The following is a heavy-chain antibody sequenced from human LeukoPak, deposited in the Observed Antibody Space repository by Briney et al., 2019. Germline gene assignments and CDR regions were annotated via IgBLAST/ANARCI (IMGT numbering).Heavy chain of an antibody. V-gene: IGHV4-4*02. CDR2: MYLSGTT. D-gene: IGHD3-22*01. J-gene: IGHJ4*02. Sequence: PSETLSLTCTVSGDSIDSLDLWSWVRQPPGKGLEWIGEMYLSGTTHSNPSVKSRVTISIDKSKNQFFLNLSSVTAADTAVYYCAGLVGRYSSGLYYYYFDYWGQGTLVTVSS. CDR3: AGLVGRYSSGLYYYYFDY. CDR1: GDSIDSLDL.